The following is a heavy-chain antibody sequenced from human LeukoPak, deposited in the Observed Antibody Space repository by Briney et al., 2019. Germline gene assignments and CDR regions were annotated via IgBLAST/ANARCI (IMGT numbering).Heavy chain of an antibody. CDR2: IYTGGNT. CDR3: ARAPSLTRGYSGYGLDY. D-gene: IGHD5-12*01. J-gene: IGHJ4*02. V-gene: IGHV3-53*01. CDR1: GFTVDSNY. Sequence: GGSLRLSCAASGFTVDSNYLSWVRQAPGKGLEWVSTIYTGGNTYYAASVKGRFTISRDFSKNTVFLHMNSLRAEDTAMYYCARAPSLTRGYSGYGLDYWGQGTLVTVSS.